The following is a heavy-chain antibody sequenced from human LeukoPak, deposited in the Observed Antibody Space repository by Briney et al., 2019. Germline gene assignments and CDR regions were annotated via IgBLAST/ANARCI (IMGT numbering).Heavy chain of an antibody. V-gene: IGHV3-23*01. CDR2: ISGSGGST. CDR3: AKGSFITMIVVVINCYFDY. D-gene: IGHD3-22*01. J-gene: IGHJ4*02. Sequence: GGSLRLSCAASGFTFSSYAMSWVRQAPGKGLEWVSAISGSGGSTYYADSVKGRFTISRDNSKNTLYLQMNSLRAEDTAVYYCAKGSFITMIVVVINCYFDYWGQGTLVTVSS. CDR1: GFTFSSYA.